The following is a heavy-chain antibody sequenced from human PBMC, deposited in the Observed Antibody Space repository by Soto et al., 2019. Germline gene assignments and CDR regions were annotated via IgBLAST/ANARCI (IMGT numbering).Heavy chain of an antibody. J-gene: IGHJ5*02. V-gene: IGHV3-21*01. CDR3: ARASCGTNGVCYTGWFDP. Sequence: EVQLVESGGGLVKPGGSLRLSCAASGFTFSSYSMNWVRQAPGTGLEWVSSISSSSSYIYYADSVKGRFTISRDNAKNSLYLQMNSLRAEDTAVYYCARASCGTNGVCYTGWFDPWGQGTLVTVSS. CDR1: GFTFSSYS. D-gene: IGHD2-8*01. CDR2: ISSSSSYI.